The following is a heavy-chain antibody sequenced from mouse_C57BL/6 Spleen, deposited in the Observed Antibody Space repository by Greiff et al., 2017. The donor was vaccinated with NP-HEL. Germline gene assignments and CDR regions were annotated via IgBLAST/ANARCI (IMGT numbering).Heavy chain of an antibody. CDR2: ISSGSSTI. CDR3: ARGDYYAMDY. J-gene: IGHJ4*01. CDR1: GFTFSDYG. V-gene: IGHV5-17*01. Sequence: DVKLVESGGGLVKPGGSLKLSCAASGFTFSDYGMHWVRQAPEKGLEWVAYISSGSSTIYYADTVKGRFTISRDNAKNTLFLQMTSLRSEDTAMYYWARGDYYAMDYWGQGTSVTVSS.